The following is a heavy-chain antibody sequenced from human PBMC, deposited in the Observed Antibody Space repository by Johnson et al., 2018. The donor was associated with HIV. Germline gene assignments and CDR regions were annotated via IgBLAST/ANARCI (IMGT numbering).Heavy chain of an antibody. CDR3: TVRISMILALTRRDQDI. J-gene: IGHJ3*02. CDR2: IKSKTDGGTT. D-gene: IGHD3-22*01. Sequence: VQLVESGGGLVKPGGSLRLSCAASGFTFSNAWMSWVRQAPGKGLEWVGRIKSKTDGGTTDYAAPVKGGFTISRDDSKNTLYLQMNSLKTEDSAVYYCTVRISMILALTRRDQDIWGQGTMVTVS. V-gene: IGHV3-15*01. CDR1: GFTFSNAW.